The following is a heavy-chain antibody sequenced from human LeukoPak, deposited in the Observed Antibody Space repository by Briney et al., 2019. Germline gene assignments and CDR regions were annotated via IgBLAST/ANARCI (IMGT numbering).Heavy chain of an antibody. CDR1: GFTFSSYS. D-gene: IGHD1/OR15-1a*01. J-gene: IGHJ4*02. Sequence: GGSLRLSCAASGFTFSSYSMNWVRQAPGKGLEWVSSISSSSSYIYYADSVKGRFTISRDNAKNSLYLQMNSLRAEDTAVYYCSEGPGNNGLWYFDYWGQGTLVTVSS. CDR2: ISSSSSYI. CDR3: SEGPGNNGLWYFDY. V-gene: IGHV3-21*01.